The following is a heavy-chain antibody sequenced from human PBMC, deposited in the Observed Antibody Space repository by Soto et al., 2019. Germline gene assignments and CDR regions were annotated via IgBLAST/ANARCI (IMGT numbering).Heavy chain of an antibody. CDR2: INPNSGGT. CDR1: GYTFTGYY. Sequence: ASVTVSCQASGYTFTGYYMHWVRQAPGQGLEWMGWINPNSGGTNYAQKFQGWVTMTRDTSISTAYMELSRLRSDDTAVYYCARGWELQNFDYWGQGTLVTVSS. CDR3: ARGWELQNFDY. V-gene: IGHV1-2*04. J-gene: IGHJ4*02. D-gene: IGHD1-26*01.